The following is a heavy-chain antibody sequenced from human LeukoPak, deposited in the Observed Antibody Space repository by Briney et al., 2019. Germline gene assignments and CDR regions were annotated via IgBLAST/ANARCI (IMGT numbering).Heavy chain of an antibody. CDR2: IYYSGST. D-gene: IGHD5-18*01. CDR1: GVSISSGDYY. V-gene: IGHV4-30-4*01. Sequence: PSETLSLTCTVSGVSISSGDYYWSWIRQPPGKGLEWIGYIYYSGSTYYNPSLKSRVTISVDTSKNQFSLKLSSVTAADTAVYYCARSGYSYGFPATRNFDYWGQGTLVTVSS. CDR3: ARSGYSYGFPATRNFDY. J-gene: IGHJ4*02.